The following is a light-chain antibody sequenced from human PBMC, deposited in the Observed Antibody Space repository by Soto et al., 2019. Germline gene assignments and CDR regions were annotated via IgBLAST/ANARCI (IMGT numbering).Light chain of an antibody. Sequence: DIQITQSPSTPSASVGDRVTITCRASQSISSWLAWYQQKPGKAPNLLIYKASSLEGGFPSRFSGSGSGTEFTLTISSLQPDDFATYYCQQYNSYWTFGQGTKVDI. V-gene: IGKV1-5*03. CDR3: QQYNSYWT. CDR1: QSISSW. J-gene: IGKJ1*01. CDR2: KAS.